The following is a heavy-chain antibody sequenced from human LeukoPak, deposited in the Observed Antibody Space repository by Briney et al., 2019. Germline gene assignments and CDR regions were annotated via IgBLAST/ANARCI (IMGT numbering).Heavy chain of an antibody. D-gene: IGHD3-22*01. Sequence: GSSVKVSCKASGGTFSSYAISWVRQAPGQGLEWMGGIIPIFGTANYAQKFQGRVTITADESTSTACMELSSLRSEDTAVYYCASRQWLLRRGNWFDPWGQGTLVTVSS. V-gene: IGHV1-69*01. J-gene: IGHJ5*02. CDR1: GGTFSSYA. CDR3: ASRQWLLRRGNWFDP. CDR2: IIPIFGTA.